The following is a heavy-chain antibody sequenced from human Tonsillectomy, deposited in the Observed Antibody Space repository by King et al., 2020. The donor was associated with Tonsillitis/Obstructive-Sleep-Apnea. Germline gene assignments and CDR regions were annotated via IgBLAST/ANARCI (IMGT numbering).Heavy chain of an antibody. CDR1: GGSISSYY. CDR2: IYYSGST. V-gene: IGHV4-59*01. CDR3: ARDGLKTVTTRGYNCFDP. Sequence: QLQESGPGLVKPSETLSLTCTVSGGSISSYYWSWIRQPPGKGLEWIGYIYYSGSTNYNPSLKSRVTISVDTSKNQFSLKLSSVTAADPAVYYCARDGLKTVTTRGYNCFDPWGQGTLVTVSS. J-gene: IGHJ5*02. D-gene: IGHD4-17*01.